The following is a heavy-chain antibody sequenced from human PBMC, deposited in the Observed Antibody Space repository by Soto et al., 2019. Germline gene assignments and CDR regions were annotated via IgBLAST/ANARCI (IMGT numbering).Heavy chain of an antibody. CDR3: ARAPDVLRFVEWAPLTGLGGAYYYFDY. CDR2: ISSSSSYI. CDR1: GFTFSSYS. Sequence: PVGSLRLSCAASGFTFSSYSMNWVRQAPGKGLEWVSSISSSSSYIYYADSVKGRFTISRDNAKNSLYLQMNSLRAEDTAVYYCARAPDVLRFVEWAPLTGLGGAYYYFDYWGQRTLVTVSS. V-gene: IGHV3-21*01. D-gene: IGHD3-3*01. J-gene: IGHJ4*02.